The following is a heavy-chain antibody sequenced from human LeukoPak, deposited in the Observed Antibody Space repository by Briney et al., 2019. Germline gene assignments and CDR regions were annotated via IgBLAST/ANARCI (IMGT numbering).Heavy chain of an antibody. CDR3: AKLWFGELEPDWGS. Sequence: PGESLRLSCAASGFTFSSYAMSWVRQAPGKGLEWVSAISGSGGSTYYADSVKGRFTISRDNSKNTLYLQMNSLRAEDTAVYYCAKLWFGELEPDWGSWGQGTLVTVSS. CDR2: ISGSGGST. CDR1: GFTFSSYA. D-gene: IGHD3-10*01. J-gene: IGHJ4*02. V-gene: IGHV3-23*01.